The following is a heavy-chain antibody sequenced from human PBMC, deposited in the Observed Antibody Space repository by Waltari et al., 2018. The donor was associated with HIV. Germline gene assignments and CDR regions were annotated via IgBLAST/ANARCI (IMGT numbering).Heavy chain of an antibody. CDR2: IYYSGST. V-gene: IGHV4-39*01. D-gene: IGHD1-26*01. CDR1: GGSISSSSYS. J-gene: IGHJ6*02. Sequence: QLQLQESGPGLVKPSETLSLTCTVSGGSISSSSYSWVWIRPPPGKGLEWIGSIYYSGSTYYNPSLKSRVTISVDTSKNQFSLKLSSVTAADTAVYYCARLRVGAYNYYYYGMDVWGQGTTVTVSS. CDR3: ARLRVGAYNYYYYGMDV.